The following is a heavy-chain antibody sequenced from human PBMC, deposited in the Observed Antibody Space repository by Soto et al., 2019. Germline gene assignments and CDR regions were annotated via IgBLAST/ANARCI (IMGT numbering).Heavy chain of an antibody. V-gene: IGHV1-69*12. CDR3: ARGITGTVTYYYGMDG. CDR1: GGTFSSYA. J-gene: IGHJ6*02. D-gene: IGHD1-20*01. Sequence: QVQLVQSGAEVKKPGSSVKVSCKASGGTFSSYAISWVRQAPGQGLEWMGGIIPLFGTADYAQKFQGRVTITADESTSTAYMELSSRRSEETAVYYCARGITGTVTYYYGMDGWGQGTTVTVSS. CDR2: IIPLFGTA.